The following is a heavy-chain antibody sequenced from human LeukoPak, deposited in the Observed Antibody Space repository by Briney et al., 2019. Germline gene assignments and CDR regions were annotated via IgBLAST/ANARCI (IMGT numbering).Heavy chain of an antibody. CDR1: GGTFSSYA. D-gene: IGHD1-26*01. CDR3: ARVSGSYAPLDY. V-gene: IGHV1-69*13. CDR2: IIPIFGTA. J-gene: IGHJ4*02. Sequence: SVKVSCKASGGTFSSYAISWVRQAPGQGLEWMGGIIPIFGTANYAQKFQGRVTITADESTSTAYMELSSLRSDDTAVYYCARVSGSYAPLDYWGQGTLVTVSS.